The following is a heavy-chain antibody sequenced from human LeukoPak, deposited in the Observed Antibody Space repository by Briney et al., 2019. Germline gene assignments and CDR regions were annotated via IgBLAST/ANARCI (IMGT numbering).Heavy chain of an antibody. J-gene: IGHJ6*02. Sequence: SETLSLTCAVSGGSISTDGYFWSWIRQPPGKGLQWIGYIHYSGSTYYNPSLKTRVTLSVDTSRSQVSLNLSSVTAADTAVYYCARYSSSYGSGSYYSPPFYYYYGMDVWGQGTTVTVSS. CDR1: GGSISTDGYF. V-gene: IGHV4-31*11. D-gene: IGHD3-10*01. CDR2: IHYSGST. CDR3: ARYSSSYGSGSYYSPPFYYYYGMDV.